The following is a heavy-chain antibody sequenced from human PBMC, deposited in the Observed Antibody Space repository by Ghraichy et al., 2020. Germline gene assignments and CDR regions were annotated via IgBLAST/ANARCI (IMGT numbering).Heavy chain of an antibody. J-gene: IGHJ4*02. V-gene: IGHV3-23*01. CDR1: GFTFSNYV. Sequence: GESLNISCAASGFTFSNYVMSWVRQAPGKGLQWVSCITGSAGSTYYAASVQGRFTVSRDNSKNTLYLQLNSLRAEDTAVYYCAKIGSVGWYFDYWGQGTLVTVSS. CDR2: ITGSAGST. D-gene: IGHD1-26*01. CDR3: AKIGSVGWYFDY.